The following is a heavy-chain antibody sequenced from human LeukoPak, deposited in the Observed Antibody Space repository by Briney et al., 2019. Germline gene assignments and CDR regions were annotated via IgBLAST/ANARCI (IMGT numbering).Heavy chain of an antibody. CDR3: ARGAGGGLVIIWFDP. V-gene: IGHV1-8*02. J-gene: IGHJ5*02. CDR1: GYTFTGYY. CDR2: MNPNSGNT. D-gene: IGHD3/OR15-3a*01. Sequence: ASVKVSCKASGYTFTGYYMHWVRQAPGQGLEWMGWMNPNSGNTGYAQKFQGRVTMTRNTSISTAYMELSSLRSEDTAVYYCARGAGGGLVIIWFDPWGQGTLVTVSS.